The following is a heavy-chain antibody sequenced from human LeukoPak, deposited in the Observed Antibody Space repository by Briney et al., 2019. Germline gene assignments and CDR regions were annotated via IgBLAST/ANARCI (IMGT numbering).Heavy chain of an antibody. CDR2: ISAYNGNT. CDR3: ASAPHRDQSNCLHP. J-gene: IGHJ5*02. D-gene: IGHD5-24*01. Sequence: ASVKVSCKASGYTFTSYGISWVRQAPGQGLEWMGWISAYNGNTNYAQKLQGRVTMTTDTSTSTAYMELRSLRSDDTAVYYCASAPHRDQSNCLHPWGQRTLVTVFS. V-gene: IGHV1-18*01. CDR1: GYTFTSYG.